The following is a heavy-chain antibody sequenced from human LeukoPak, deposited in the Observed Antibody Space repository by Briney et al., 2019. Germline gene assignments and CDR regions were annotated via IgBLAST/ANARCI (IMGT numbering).Heavy chain of an antibody. D-gene: IGHD3-22*01. CDR3: AKDVRLDY. J-gene: IGHJ4*02. Sequence: ASVKVSCKASGYTFTGYYMHWVRQAPGQGLEWMGWISAYNGNTNYAQKLQGRVTMTTDTSTSTAYMELRSLRSDDTAVYYCAKDVRLDYWGQGTLVTVSS. CDR1: GYTFTGYY. V-gene: IGHV1-18*04. CDR2: ISAYNGNT.